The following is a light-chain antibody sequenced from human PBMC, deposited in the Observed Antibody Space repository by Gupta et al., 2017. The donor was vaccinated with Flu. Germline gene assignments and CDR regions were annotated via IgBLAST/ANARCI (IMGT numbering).Light chain of an antibody. V-gene: IGKV1-9*01. CDR3: QQFYPYPVT. Sequence: DLQLTQSPSFLSASVGDRVAMTCRASQAISPSLAWYQQKSGEGPKLLIYAVSTLHTAVPSRFSGSGSGTEFTLTISSLQPEDFGIYYCQQFYPYPVTFGGGTKVEIK. CDR2: AVS. J-gene: IGKJ4*01. CDR1: QAISPS.